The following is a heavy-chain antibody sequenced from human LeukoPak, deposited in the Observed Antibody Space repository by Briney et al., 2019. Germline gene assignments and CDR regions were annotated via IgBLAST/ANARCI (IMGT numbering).Heavy chain of an antibody. CDR2: INHSGST. J-gene: IGHJ4*02. CDR3: ARGRWKMDIVVVPAARFDY. V-gene: IGHV4-34*01. D-gene: IGHD2-2*03. Sequence: SETLSLTCAVNGGSFSGYYWSWIRQPPGKGLEWIGEINHSGSTNYNPSLKSRVTISVDTSKNQFSLKLSSVTAADTAVYYCARGRWKMDIVVVPAARFDYWGQGTLVTVSS. CDR1: GGSFSGYY.